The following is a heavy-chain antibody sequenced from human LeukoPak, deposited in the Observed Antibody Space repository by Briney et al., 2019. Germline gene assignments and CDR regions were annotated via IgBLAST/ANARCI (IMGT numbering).Heavy chain of an antibody. CDR1: GYTFTGYY. J-gene: IGHJ6*03. V-gene: IGHV1-69*13. CDR3: ARGPPLTYYHTPEGYYHYYMDV. CDR2: IIPIFATT. Sequence: GASVKVSCKATGYTFTGYYMHWVRQAPGQGLEWMAGIIPIFATTNYAQEFHGRVSLTADESTSTVYMELSSLRYDDTAVYYSARGPPLTYYHTPEGYYHYYMDVWGEGTTVTISS. D-gene: IGHD3-9*01.